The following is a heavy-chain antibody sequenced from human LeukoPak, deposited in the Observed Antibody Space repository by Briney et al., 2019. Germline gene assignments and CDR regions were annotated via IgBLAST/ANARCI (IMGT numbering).Heavy chain of an antibody. CDR3: ARELGVVTRGYYYGMDV. J-gene: IGHJ6*02. CDR2: ISAYNGNT. CDR1: GYTFTSYG. V-gene: IGHV1-18*01. Sequence: ASVKVSCKASGYTFTSYGISWVRQAPGQGLEWMGWISAYNGNTNYAQKLQGRVTMTTDTSTSTAYMELRSLRSDDTAVYYCARELGVVTRGYYYGMDVWGQGTTVTVSS. D-gene: IGHD4-23*01.